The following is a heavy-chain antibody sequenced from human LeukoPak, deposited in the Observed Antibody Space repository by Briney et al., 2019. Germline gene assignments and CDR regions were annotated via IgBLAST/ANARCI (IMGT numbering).Heavy chain of an antibody. CDR2: ISGSGGST. CDR1: GFTFSSYG. CDR3: AHGSMYQLDY. Sequence: QTGGSLRLSCAASGFTFSSYGMSWVRQAPGKGLEWVSAISGSGGSTYYADSVKGRFTISRDNFKNTLYLQMNSLRAEDTAVYYCAHGSMYQLDYWGQGTLVTVSS. D-gene: IGHD2-2*01. J-gene: IGHJ4*02. V-gene: IGHV3-23*01.